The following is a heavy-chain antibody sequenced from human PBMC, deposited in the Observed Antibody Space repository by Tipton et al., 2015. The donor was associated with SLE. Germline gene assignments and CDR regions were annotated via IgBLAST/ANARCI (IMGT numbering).Heavy chain of an antibody. Sequence: TLSLTCSVSGDSISRGNYWGWIRQAPGKGLEWVGSIYYSGSTYYNPSRKSRVTISLDTSKNQFSLKLNSVTAADTAVYYCARGGDPDYFDYWGQGTLVTVSS. D-gene: IGHD2-21*01. V-gene: IGHV4-38-2*02. CDR1: GDSISRGNY. J-gene: IGHJ4*02. CDR3: ARGGDPDYFDY. CDR2: IYYSGST.